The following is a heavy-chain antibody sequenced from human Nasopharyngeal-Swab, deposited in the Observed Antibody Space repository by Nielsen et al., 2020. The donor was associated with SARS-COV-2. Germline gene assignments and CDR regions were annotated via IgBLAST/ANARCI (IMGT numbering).Heavy chain of an antibody. D-gene: IGHD1-7*01. Sequence: GESLKISCKGSGYSFTNYWIVWVRQMPGKGLEWMGTIDPRDSYITYSPSFQGHVTISTDKSINTAYLQWSSLKASDTAMYYCARHGFVTGTTGDWFDPWGQGTLVTVSS. CDR3: ARHGFVTGTTGDWFDP. CDR2: IDPRDSYI. V-gene: IGHV5-10-1*01. CDR1: GYSFTNYW. J-gene: IGHJ5*02.